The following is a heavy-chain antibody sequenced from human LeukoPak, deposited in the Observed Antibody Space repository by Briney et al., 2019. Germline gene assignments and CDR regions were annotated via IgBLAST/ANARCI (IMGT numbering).Heavy chain of an antibody. Sequence: GGSLRLSCAASGFTFSSYEMNWVRQAPGKGLEWVSYISSSGSTIYYADSVKGRFTISRDNAKNSLYLQMNSLRAEDTAVYYCARIAYGSGSGGGYYYYYMDVWGKGTTVTISS. CDR1: GFTFSSYE. D-gene: IGHD3-10*01. CDR2: ISSSGSTI. V-gene: IGHV3-48*03. CDR3: ARIAYGSGSGGGYYYYYMDV. J-gene: IGHJ6*03.